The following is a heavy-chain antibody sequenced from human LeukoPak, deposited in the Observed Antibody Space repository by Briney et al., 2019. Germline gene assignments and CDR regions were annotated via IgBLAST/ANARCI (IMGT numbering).Heavy chain of an antibody. D-gene: IGHD1-14*01. V-gene: IGHV4-39*01. CDR1: GGSIRSSSYY. J-gene: IGHJ2*01. CDR3: ARNITLTDWYFDL. CDR2: IYYSGST. Sequence: SETLSITCTVSGGSIRSSSYYWGWIRPPPGKGLEGIGSIYYSGSTSYNPSLKSRVTISVDTSRNQFSLKLSSVTAADTAVYYCARNITLTDWYFDLWGRGTLVTVSS.